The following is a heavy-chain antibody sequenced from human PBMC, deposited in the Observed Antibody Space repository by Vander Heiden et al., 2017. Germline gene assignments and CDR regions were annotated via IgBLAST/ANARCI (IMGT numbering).Heavy chain of an antibody. CDR2: IRSKAFGGTA. V-gene: IGHV3-49*05. CDR3: CRPRDDDSAYDI. CDR1: PLPFVDYA. J-gene: IGHJ3*02. D-gene: IGHD2-21*01. Sequence: VQLWGPGVGLVKPGRPLGLLPPASPLPFVDYALCGFRQGPGKGLEWEVFIRSKAFGGTAADSAPVKGRFTISRDDSKRLALRQMKRLKTEDTAVYCCCRPRDDDSAYDIWGQGTMVTVSS.